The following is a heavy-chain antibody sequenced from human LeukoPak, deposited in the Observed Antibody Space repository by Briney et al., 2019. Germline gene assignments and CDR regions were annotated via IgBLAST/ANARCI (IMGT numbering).Heavy chain of an antibody. CDR1: GFTFSSYG. J-gene: IGHJ5*02. CDR2: ISYDGSNK. D-gene: IGHD2-2*02. CDR3: AKPGGGTYCSSTSCYSMGLRYNWFDP. Sequence: RSLRLSCAASGFTFSSYGMHWVRQAPGKGLEWVAVISYDGSNKYYAYSVKGRFTISRDNSKNTLYLQMNSLRAEDTAVYYCAKPGGGTYCSSTSCYSMGLRYNWFDPWGQGTLVTVSS. V-gene: IGHV3-30*18.